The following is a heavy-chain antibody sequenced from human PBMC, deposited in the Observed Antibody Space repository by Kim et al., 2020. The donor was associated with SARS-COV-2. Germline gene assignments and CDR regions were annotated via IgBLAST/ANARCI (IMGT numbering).Heavy chain of an antibody. CDR1: GFTFSSYW. V-gene: IGHV3-74*01. Sequence: GGSLRLSCAASGFTFSSYWMHWVRQAPGKGLVWVSRINSDGSSTSYADSVKGRFTISSDNAKNTLYLQMNSLRAEDTAVSYCARAERRTGTLDYWGQGTLVTVSS. J-gene: IGHJ4*02. D-gene: IGHD7-27*01. CDR3: ARAERRTGTLDY. CDR2: INSDGSST.